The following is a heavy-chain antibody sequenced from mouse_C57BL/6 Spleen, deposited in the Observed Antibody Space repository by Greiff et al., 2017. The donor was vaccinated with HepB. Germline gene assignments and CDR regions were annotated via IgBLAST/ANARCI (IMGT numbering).Heavy chain of an antibody. Sequence: VQLKQSGPELVKPGASVKMSCKASGYTFTDYNMHWVKQSHGKSLEWIGYINPNNGGTSYNQKFKGKATLTVNKSSSTAYMELRSLTSEDSAVYYCARKGIYTYYAMDYWGQGTSVTVSS. CDR2: INPNNGGT. CDR1: GYTFTDYN. J-gene: IGHJ4*01. V-gene: IGHV1-22*01. D-gene: IGHD2-1*01. CDR3: ARKGIYTYYAMDY.